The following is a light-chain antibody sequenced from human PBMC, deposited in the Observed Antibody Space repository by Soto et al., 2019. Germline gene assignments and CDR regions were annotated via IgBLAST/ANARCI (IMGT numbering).Light chain of an antibody. CDR3: QQYNSYGVT. J-gene: IGKJ1*01. CDR1: RSFSSSY. V-gene: IGKV3-20*01. CDR2: GAS. Sequence: EIVLTQSPGTLSFSAWERSTLSCRASRSFSSSYLAWYQQKPGQAPRLLIYGASSRATGIPDRFSGSGSGTEFTLTISSLQPDDFATYYCQQYNSYGVTFGQGTKVDI.